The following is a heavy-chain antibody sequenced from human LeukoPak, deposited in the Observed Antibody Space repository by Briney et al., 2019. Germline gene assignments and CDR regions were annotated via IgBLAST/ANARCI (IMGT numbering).Heavy chain of an antibody. D-gene: IGHD3-10*01. CDR2: ISSSSSTI. CDR1: GFTFSSYR. Sequence: GGSLRLSCAASGFTFSSYRMNWVRQAPGKGLEWVSYISSSSSTIYYADSVKGRFTISRDNAKNSLYLQMNSLRAEDTAVYYCARVSGYYYGSGVYYYMDVWGKGTTVTVSS. J-gene: IGHJ6*03. V-gene: IGHV3-48*04. CDR3: ARVSGYYYGSGVYYYMDV.